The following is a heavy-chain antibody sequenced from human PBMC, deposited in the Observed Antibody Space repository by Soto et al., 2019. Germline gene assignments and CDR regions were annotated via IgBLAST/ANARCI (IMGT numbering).Heavy chain of an antibody. CDR2: INWNGGSA. CDR1: GFTFDDHG. D-gene: IGHD6-13*01. J-gene: IGHJ6*02. Sequence: PGGSLRLSCAASGFTFDDHGLSWVRQAPGKGLEWVSGINWNGGSAGYADSVKGRFTISRDNAKNSLYLQMNSLRAEDTAFYYCARGRGIYYQYDMDVWGQGTTVTVSS. V-gene: IGHV3-20*04. CDR3: ARGRGIYYQYDMDV.